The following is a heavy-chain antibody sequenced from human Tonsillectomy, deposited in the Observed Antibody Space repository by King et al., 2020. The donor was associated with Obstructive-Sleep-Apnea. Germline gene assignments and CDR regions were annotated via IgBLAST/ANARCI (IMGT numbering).Heavy chain of an antibody. J-gene: IGHJ4*02. CDR3: AKDLGSGSGWSDPFDY. D-gene: IGHD6-19*01. CDR1: GFTFSSYA. CDR2: ISGSGGGT. V-gene: IGHV3-23*04. Sequence: VQLVESGGGLVQPGGSLRLSCAASGFTFSSYAMSWVRQAPGKGLEWVSAISGSGGGTYYADSVKGRFTISRDNSKNTLYLQMNSLRAEDTAVYYCAKDLGSGSGWSDPFDYWGQGTLVTVSS.